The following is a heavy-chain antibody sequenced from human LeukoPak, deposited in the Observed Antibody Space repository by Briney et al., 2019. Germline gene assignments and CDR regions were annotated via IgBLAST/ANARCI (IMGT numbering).Heavy chain of an antibody. CDR3: ARVPYYDILTGYSGP. CDR1: GYTFTSCG. CDR2: ISAYNGNT. Sequence: ASVKVSCKASGYTFTSCGISWVRQAPGQGLEWMGWISAYNGNTNYAQKLQGRVTMTTDTSTSTAYMELRSLRSDDTAVYYCARVPYYDILTGYSGPWGQGTLVTVSS. V-gene: IGHV1-18*01. D-gene: IGHD3-9*01. J-gene: IGHJ5*02.